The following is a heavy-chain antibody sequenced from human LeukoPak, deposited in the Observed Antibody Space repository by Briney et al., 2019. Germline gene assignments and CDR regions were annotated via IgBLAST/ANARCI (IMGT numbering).Heavy chain of an antibody. CDR3: AKVAPIVAPLG. V-gene: IGHV3-23*01. CDR2: ISGSGDRR. CDR1: GFIFSDYV. D-gene: IGHD5-12*01. Sequence: PGGSLRLSCSASGFIFSDYVMNWVRQAPGKGLEWVSGISGSGDRRYYAGSVKGRLTISRDNSKNMVYLHMDGLRAEDSALYYCAKVAPIVAPLGWGQGTLVTVSS. J-gene: IGHJ4*02.